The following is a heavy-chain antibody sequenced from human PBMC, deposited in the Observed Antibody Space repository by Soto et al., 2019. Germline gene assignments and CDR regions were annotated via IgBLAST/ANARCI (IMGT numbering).Heavy chain of an antibody. V-gene: IGHV3-21*01. J-gene: IGHJ4*01. CDR1: GFTFSSYS. Sequence: GGSLRLSCAASGFTFSSYSMNWVRQAPGKGLEWVSSISSSSSYIYYADSVKGRFTISRDNAKNTLYLQMNSLRAEDTAVYYCARDNDVLRYFDWLLSAATAEYYFDYWGQGTMVTVSS. CDR2: ISSSSSYI. CDR3: ARDNDVLRYFDWLLSAATAEYYFDY. D-gene: IGHD3-9*01.